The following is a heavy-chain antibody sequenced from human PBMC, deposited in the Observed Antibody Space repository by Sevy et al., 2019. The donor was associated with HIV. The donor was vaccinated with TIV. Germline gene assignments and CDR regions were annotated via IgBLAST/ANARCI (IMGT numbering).Heavy chain of an antibody. J-gene: IGHJ4*02. CDR3: ARETGSSHFDY. D-gene: IGHD3-10*01. V-gene: IGHV3-7*01. Sequence: GGSLRRSCAASGFTFSKYWMSWVRQAPGKGLEWVANINQDGSEKYYVDSVKGRFTISRDNGKNSLYLQMNSLRAEDTAVYYCARETGSSHFDYWGQGTLVTVSS. CDR2: INQDGSEK. CDR1: GFTFSKYW.